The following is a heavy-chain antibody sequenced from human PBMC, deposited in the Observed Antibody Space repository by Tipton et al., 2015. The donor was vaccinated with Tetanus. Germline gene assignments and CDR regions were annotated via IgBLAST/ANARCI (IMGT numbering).Heavy chain of an antibody. CDR2: IYYSGDT. CDR3: ARSNFDFPKKGPFDS. Sequence: TLSLTCTVSGASIRSGGFFWNWVRQHPGKGLEWIGYIYYSGDTYINPSLKSRVTMSVDTSKNQFSLRLSSVTAADTAVYYCARSNFDFPKKGPFDSWGQGTLVTVSS. J-gene: IGHJ4*02. V-gene: IGHV4-31*03. CDR1: GASIRSGGFF. D-gene: IGHD3-3*01.